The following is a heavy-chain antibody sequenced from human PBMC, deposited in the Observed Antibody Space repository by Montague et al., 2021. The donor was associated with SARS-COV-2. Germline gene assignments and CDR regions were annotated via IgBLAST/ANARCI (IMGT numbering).Heavy chain of an antibody. D-gene: IGHD2-21*01. V-gene: IGHV4-38-2*01. CDR2: IYHGGFT. Sequence: SETLSLTCSVSGCSISSCYFGGCIRQPPGKGLECIWVIYHGGFTXRNPSLKSRLTRLLDTAKKQFSLWLTSVTAAAAAIYYCARADCGGDCNYLYIWFDSWGQGTLVTVSS. CDR1: GCSISSCYF. CDR3: ARADCGGDCNYLYIWFDS. J-gene: IGHJ5*01.